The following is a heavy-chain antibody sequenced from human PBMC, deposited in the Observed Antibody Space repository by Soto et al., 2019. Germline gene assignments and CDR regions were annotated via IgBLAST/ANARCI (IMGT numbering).Heavy chain of an antibody. CDR3: ARHASSQYYSGSGLNGLDV. Sequence: LTCTVSGGSLTSSSYYWGWIRQPPGKGLDWIATIYYTGSTFYNPSLESRVAISVDTSENQFSLQLSSVTASGTAVYYCARHASSQYYSGSGLNGLDVWGQGTTVTVSS. CDR2: IYYTGST. J-gene: IGHJ6*02. V-gene: IGHV4-39*01. CDR1: GGSLTSSSYY. D-gene: IGHD3-10*01.